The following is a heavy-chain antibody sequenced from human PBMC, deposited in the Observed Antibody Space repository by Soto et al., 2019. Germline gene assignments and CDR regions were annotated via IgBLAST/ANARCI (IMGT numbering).Heavy chain of an antibody. D-gene: IGHD3-3*01. CDR3: ARRPNYNFLRAYSFDA. J-gene: IGHJ5*02. V-gene: IGHV4-30-4*01. CDR2: LYSTGST. CDR1: GVSISSADYH. Sequence: SETLSLTCAVSGVSISSADYHWGWIRQSPGKGLEWIGDLYSTGSTYSSPSLKSRLTISSDTSKNQFFLTLKSVTAADTAVYYCARRPNYNFLRAYSFDAWGPGTLVPVS.